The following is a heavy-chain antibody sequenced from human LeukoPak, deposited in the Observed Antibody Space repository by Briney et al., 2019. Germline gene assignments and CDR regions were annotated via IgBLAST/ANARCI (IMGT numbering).Heavy chain of an antibody. J-gene: IGHJ5*02. V-gene: IGHV4-34*01. D-gene: IGHD6-13*01. CDR2: INHSGST. CDR1: GGSFSGYY. Sequence: SETLSLTCAVYGGSFSGYYWSWIRQPPGKGLEWIGEINHSGSTNYNPSLKSRVTISVDTSKNQFSLKLSSVTAADTAVYYCARGVRTPTKNSSWYPRRPYNWFDPWGQGTLVTVSS. CDR3: ARGVRTPTKNSSWYPRRPYNWFDP.